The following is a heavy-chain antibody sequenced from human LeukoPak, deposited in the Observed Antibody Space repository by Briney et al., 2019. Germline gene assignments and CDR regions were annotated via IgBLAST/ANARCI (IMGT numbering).Heavy chain of an antibody. CDR3: VRWADTPFDY. V-gene: IGHV1-8*01. J-gene: IGHJ4*02. Sequence: ASVKVSCKASGYIFTSHDINWVRQATGQGLEWMGWMKPNNGKTGYAQKFQGRVTMTSDTSISTAYMELSSLKSEHTAVYYCVRWADTPFDYWGQGTLVTVSS. D-gene: IGHD5-18*01. CDR1: GYIFTSHD. CDR2: MKPNNGKT.